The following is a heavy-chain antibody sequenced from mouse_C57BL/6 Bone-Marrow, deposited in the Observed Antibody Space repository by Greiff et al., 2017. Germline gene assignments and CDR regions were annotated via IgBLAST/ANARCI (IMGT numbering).Heavy chain of an antibody. J-gene: IGHJ2*01. V-gene: IGHV1-62-2*01. CDR2: FYPGSGSI. D-gene: IGHD2-4*01. CDR1: GYIFTEYT. CDR3: ARHERYYDYEGYFDY. Sequence: QVQLKQSGAELVKPGASVKLSCKASGYIFTEYTIHWVKQRSGQGLEWIGWFYPGSGSIKYNERFKDKATLTADKSSNTVYMELSRSTSEDSAVYFCARHERYYDYEGYFDYWGQGTTLTVSS.